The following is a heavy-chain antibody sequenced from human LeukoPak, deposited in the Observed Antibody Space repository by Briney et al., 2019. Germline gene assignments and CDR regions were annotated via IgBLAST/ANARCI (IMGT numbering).Heavy chain of an antibody. V-gene: IGHV3-53*01. CDR2: IYYNGNT. Sequence: GGSLRLSCAASGLIVSNSYMNWVRQAPGKGLEWVSVIYYNGNTFYADSVMGRFTISRDNSKNTLYLQMNSLRAEDTVVYYCARDPNGNLHFDYWGQGTLVTVSS. CDR3: ARDPNGNLHFDY. J-gene: IGHJ4*02. D-gene: IGHD2-8*01. CDR1: GLIVSNSY.